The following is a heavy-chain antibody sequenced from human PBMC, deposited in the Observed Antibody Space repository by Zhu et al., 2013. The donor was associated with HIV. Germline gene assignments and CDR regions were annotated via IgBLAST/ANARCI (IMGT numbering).Heavy chain of an antibody. CDR1: GYIFNGYY. Sequence: QVQLVQAGAELKKPGASVKVSCKASGYIFNGYYIHWVRQAPGQGLEWIGWINPNSGGTNYAQKFQGRVTMTRDTSISTAYMELSRLRSDDTAVYYCARDWSGWGSWFDPWGQGTLVTVFS. V-gene: IGHV1-2*02. CDR3: ARDWSGWGSWFDP. D-gene: IGHD3-3*01. CDR2: INPNSGGT. J-gene: IGHJ5*02.